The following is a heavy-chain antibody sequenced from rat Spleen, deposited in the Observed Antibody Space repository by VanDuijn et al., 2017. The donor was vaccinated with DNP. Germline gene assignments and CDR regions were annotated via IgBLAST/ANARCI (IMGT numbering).Heavy chain of an antibody. Sequence: EVQLVESGGGLVQPGRSLKLSCAASGFTFNNYDMAWVRQAPSKGLEWVASVNTGGGITYYRDSVKGRFIVSRDNAKSTLYLQMDSLRSDDTATYYCARQRWYYSGEGMDYWGQGVMVTVSS. CDR3: ARQRWYYSGEGMDY. D-gene: IGHD1-1*01. J-gene: IGHJ2*01. V-gene: IGHV5-25*01. CDR2: VNTGGGIT. CDR1: GFTFNNYD.